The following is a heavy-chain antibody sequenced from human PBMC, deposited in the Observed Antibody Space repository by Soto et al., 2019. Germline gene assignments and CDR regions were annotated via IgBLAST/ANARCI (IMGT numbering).Heavy chain of an antibody. CDR1: GFTLSNAW. J-gene: IGHJ4*01. D-gene: IGHD2-8*02. CDR2: IRSKTSGGTT. V-gene: IGHV3-15*07. CDR3: TTDSLFTGVLVRFDF. Sequence: GRSLRLSCAASGFTLSNAWINWVRQAPGKGLEWVGRIRSKTSGGTTDFAAPVKGRFAISRDDSKDMVYLQMNSLRTEDTAVYYCTTDSLFTGVLVRFDFWGHGTLVTVSS.